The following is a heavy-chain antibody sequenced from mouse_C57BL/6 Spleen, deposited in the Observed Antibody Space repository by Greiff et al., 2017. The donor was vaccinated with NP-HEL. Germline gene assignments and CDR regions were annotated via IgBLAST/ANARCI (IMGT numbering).Heavy chain of an antibody. CDR1: GYTFTEYT. CDR2: FYPGSGSI. CDR3: ARHLHYYGSSYSWFAY. D-gene: IGHD1-1*01. Sequence: VKLQESGAELVKPGASVKLSCKASGYTFTEYTIHWVKQRSGQGLEWIGWFYPGSGSIKYNEKFKDKATLTADKSSSTVYMQLSRLTSEDSAVYFCARHLHYYGSSYSWFAYWGQGTLVTVSA. J-gene: IGHJ3*01. V-gene: IGHV1-62-2*01.